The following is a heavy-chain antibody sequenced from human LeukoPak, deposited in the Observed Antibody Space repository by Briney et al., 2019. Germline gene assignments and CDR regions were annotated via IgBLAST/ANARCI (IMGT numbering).Heavy chain of an antibody. D-gene: IGHD6-6*01. V-gene: IGHV3-30*19. CDR2: ISYDGRNT. Sequence: PGGSLRLSCAASGFTFSSYGMHWVRQAPGKGLEWVAVISYDGRNTYYAGSVQGRFTISRDNAKNTLHVQMNSLRPEDTAVFYCAKDASPIAASTTGAFDFWGQGAMVTVSS. CDR1: GFTFSSYG. CDR3: AKDASPIAASTTGAFDF. J-gene: IGHJ3*01.